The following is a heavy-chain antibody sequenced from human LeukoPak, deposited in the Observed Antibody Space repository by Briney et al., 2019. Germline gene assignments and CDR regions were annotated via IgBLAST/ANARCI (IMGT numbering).Heavy chain of an antibody. CDR3: AGGPVRYPI. CDR1: GFTFSSYA. Sequence: PGGSLRLSCAASGFTFSSYAMSWVRQAPGKGLEWVANIKEDGSEKYYVDSVKGRFTISRDNAKNSLYLQMSSLSAEDTAVYYCAGGPVRYPIWGQGTMVTVSS. D-gene: IGHD3-9*01. J-gene: IGHJ3*02. CDR2: IKEDGSEK. V-gene: IGHV3-7*01.